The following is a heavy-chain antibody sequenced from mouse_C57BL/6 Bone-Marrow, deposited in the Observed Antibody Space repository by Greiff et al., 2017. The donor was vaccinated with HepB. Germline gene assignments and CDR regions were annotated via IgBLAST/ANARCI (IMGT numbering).Heavy chain of an antibody. Sequence: QVQLQQPGAELVKPGASVKLSCKASGYTFTSYWMHWVKQRPGRGLEWIGRIDPNSGGTKYNEKFKSKATLTVDKPSSTAYMQLSSLTSEDSAVYYCAEGIITTVVPREAYWGQGTLVTVSA. D-gene: IGHD1-1*01. CDR2: IDPNSGGT. J-gene: IGHJ3*01. CDR3: AEGIITTVVPREAY. V-gene: IGHV1-72*01. CDR1: GYTFTSYW.